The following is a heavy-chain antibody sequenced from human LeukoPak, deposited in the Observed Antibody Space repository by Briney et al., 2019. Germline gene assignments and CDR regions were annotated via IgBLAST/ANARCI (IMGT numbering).Heavy chain of an antibody. V-gene: IGHV3-53*01. D-gene: IGHD3-22*01. CDR1: GFTVSTNY. CDR2: IYSGGST. J-gene: IGHJ6*03. CDR3: ARLLGSIYYDSSGYSGYYYYYMDV. Sequence: GGSLRLFCAASGFTVSTNYMSWVRQAPGKGLEWVSVIYSGGSTFYADSVKGRFTISRDNSKNTVYLQMNSLRVEDTAAYYCARLLGSIYYDSSGYSGYYYYYMDVWGKGTTVTISS.